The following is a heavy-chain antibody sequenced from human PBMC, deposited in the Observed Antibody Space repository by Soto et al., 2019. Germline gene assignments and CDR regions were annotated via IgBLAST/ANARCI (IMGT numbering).Heavy chain of an antibody. CDR2: IYYSGST. V-gene: IGHV4-59*12. J-gene: IGHJ3*02. CDR3: ARGNAIAAAGTGAFDI. Sequence: PSETLSLTCTVSGGSISSYYWSWIRQPPGKGLEWIGYIYYSGSTNYNPSLKSRVTISVDTSKNQFSLKLSSVTAADTAVYYCARGNAIAAAGTGAFDIWGQGTMVTVSS. D-gene: IGHD6-13*01. CDR1: GGSISSYY.